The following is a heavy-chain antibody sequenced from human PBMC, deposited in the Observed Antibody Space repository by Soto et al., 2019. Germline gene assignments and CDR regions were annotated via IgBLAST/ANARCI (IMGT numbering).Heavy chain of an antibody. Sequence: QVQLQESGPGLVKPSETLSLTCTVSGGSVSSGSYFWTWIRQPPGKGLEWIGYVIPGGGTSYNPSLKSRVTLSIDASENQFSLKLNSMTAADTAVYYCARQRVLPAQYFFDYWGQGTLVTVSS. J-gene: IGHJ4*02. V-gene: IGHV4-61*01. CDR3: ARQRVLPAQYFFDY. D-gene: IGHD6-13*01. CDR1: GGSVSSGSYF. CDR2: VIPGGGT.